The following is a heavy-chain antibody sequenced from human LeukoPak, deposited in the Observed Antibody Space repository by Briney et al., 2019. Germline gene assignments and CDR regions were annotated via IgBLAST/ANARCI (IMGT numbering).Heavy chain of an antibody. Sequence: GGSLRLSCAASGFTFSSYGMHWVRQAPGKGLEWVAVIWYDGSNKYYADSVKGRFTISRDNSKNTLYLQMNSLRAEDTAVYYYAREKDAFHDFSPYYYYGMDVWGQGTTVTVSS. V-gene: IGHV3-33*01. CDR1: GFTFSSYG. D-gene: IGHD3-3*01. J-gene: IGHJ6*02. CDR2: IWYDGSNK. CDR3: AREKDAFHDFSPYYYYGMDV.